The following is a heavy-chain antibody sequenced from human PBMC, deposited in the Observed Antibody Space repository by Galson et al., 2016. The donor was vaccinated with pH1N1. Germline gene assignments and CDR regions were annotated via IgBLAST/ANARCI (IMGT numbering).Heavy chain of an antibody. J-gene: IGHJ5*02. V-gene: IGHV4-61*02. Sequence: LSFTCTVSGGSISVGTYYWSWVRQPAGKALEWIGGVSRSGDTNYNPSLGSRVTVSVDTSKNQFSMRLASVATSDTAVYYCARWQQGSATFYPWGQGTLVSVSS. CDR3: ARWQQGSATFYP. CDR2: VSRSGDT. D-gene: IGHD6-13*01. CDR1: GGSISVGTYY.